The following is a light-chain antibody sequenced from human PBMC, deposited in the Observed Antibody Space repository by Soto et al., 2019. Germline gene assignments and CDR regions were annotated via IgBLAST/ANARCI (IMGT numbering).Light chain of an antibody. J-gene: IGKJ1*01. CDR2: AAS. V-gene: IGKV1-39*01. CDR1: QNITYY. Sequence: DIPMTQSPSSLSASVGDRVTITCPASQNITYYLNWYQQKPGKAPKLLIYAASGLQSGVPSRFSGSGSGADFALTISSLQHEDFTTYYCLQTYATPVTFGQGKKVEI. CDR3: LQTYATPVT.